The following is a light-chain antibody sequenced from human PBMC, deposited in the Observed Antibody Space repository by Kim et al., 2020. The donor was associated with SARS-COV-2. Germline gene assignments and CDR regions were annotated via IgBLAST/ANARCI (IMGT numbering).Light chain of an antibody. CDR3: QSYNRDNVI. V-gene: IGLV6-57*03. Sequence: GKTVTISCTHSSGSIDDNYGQWYQQRPGGVPTTVIYEDDQRPSGVSDRFSGSIDNSSNSASLTISGLRTEDEADYYCQSYNRDNVIFGGGTQLTVL. CDR2: EDD. CDR1: SGSIDDNY. J-gene: IGLJ2*01.